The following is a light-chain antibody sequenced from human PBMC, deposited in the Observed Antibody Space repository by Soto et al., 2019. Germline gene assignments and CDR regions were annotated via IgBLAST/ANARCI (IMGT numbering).Light chain of an antibody. Sequence: DIQMTQSPSTLSASVRDRVTITCRASQTISGWLAWYQQKPGKAPKLLIYKASGLQSGVPSRFSGSASGTEFTLTISSLQPDDFATYYCQQYNTFPLTFGPGTTVDVK. V-gene: IGKV1-5*03. CDR3: QQYNTFPLT. CDR1: QTISGW. CDR2: KAS. J-gene: IGKJ3*01.